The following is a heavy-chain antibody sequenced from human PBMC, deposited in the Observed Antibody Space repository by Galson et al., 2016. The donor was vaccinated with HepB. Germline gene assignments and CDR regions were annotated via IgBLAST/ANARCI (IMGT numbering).Heavy chain of an antibody. J-gene: IGHJ3*02. Sequence: SLRLSCAASGFTFSNYALNWVRQAPGKGLEWVSAISGSGGSTYYADSVKGRFTISRDNSKNTLDLQMNSLRGEDTAIYYCARGKVRSNTWYNSRGAFDIWGQGTMVAVSS. D-gene: IGHD2-2*01. CDR3: ARGKVRSNTWYNSRGAFDI. CDR1: GFTFSNYA. V-gene: IGHV3-23*01. CDR2: ISGSGGST.